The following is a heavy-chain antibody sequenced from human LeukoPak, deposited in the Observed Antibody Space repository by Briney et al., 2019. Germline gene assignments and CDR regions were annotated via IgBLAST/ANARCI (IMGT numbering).Heavy chain of an antibody. Sequence: PSETLSLTCTVSGGSISCGDYYWSWIRQPPGTGLKWIGYIFYSGNTYYNPSLKSRVPISVDTSKNRFSLKLSSVTAADTAVYYCARGKGPRRRFLEWLPQNWFDPWGQGTLVTVSS. CDR1: GGSISCGDYY. J-gene: IGHJ5*02. CDR3: ARGKGPRRRFLEWLPQNWFDP. CDR2: IFYSGNT. D-gene: IGHD3-3*01. V-gene: IGHV4-30-4*01.